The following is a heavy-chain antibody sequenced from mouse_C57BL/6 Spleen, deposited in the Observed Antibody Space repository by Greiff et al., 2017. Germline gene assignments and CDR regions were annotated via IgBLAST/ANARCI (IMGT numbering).Heavy chain of an antibody. CDR1: GYTFTDYY. CDR2: IFPGSGST. Sequence: VQLVESGPELVKPGASVKISCKASGYTFTDYYINWVKQRPGQGLEWIGWIFPGSGSTYYNEKFKGKATLTVDKSSSTAYMLLSSLTSEDSAVYFCARSRQLRLHYYFDYWGQGTTLTVSS. V-gene: IGHV1-75*01. D-gene: IGHD3-2*02. CDR3: ARSRQLRLHYYFDY. J-gene: IGHJ2*01.